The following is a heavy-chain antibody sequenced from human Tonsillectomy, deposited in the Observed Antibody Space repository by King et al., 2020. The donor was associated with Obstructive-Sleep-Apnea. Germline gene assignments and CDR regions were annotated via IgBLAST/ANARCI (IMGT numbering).Heavy chain of an antibody. CDR2: ISWNSGSI. CDR1: GFIFDDFA. V-gene: IGHV3-9*01. J-gene: IGHJ2*01. D-gene: IGHD2-2*01. Sequence: EVQLVESGGGLVQPGRSLRLSCAASGFIFDDFAMHWVRQAPGKGLEWVSGISWNSGSIGYADSVKGRFTISRDNAKNSLYLQMNSLRAEDTALYYCAKAVGVPAALLAYFDLWGRGTLVTVSS. CDR3: AKAVGVPAALLAYFDL.